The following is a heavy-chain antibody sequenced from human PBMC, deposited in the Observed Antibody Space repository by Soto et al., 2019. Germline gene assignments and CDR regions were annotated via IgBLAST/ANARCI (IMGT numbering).Heavy chain of an antibody. CDR1: GITFSNYV. D-gene: IGHD3-16*01. CDR3: AKGRGEGYFDN. J-gene: IGHJ4*02. CDR2: ISGNGIDT. V-gene: IGHV3-23*01. Sequence: EVQLLESGGGLVQPGGSLRVSCAASGITFSNYVMSWVRQAPGGGLEWVSAISGNGIDTYYADSVKGRFTISRDNSKSTLYLQINSLRVEDTGVYYCAKGRGEGYFDNWGQGTLVTVSS.